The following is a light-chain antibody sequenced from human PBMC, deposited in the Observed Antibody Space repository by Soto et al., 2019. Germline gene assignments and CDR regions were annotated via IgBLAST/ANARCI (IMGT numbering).Light chain of an antibody. V-gene: IGKV3-20*01. Sequence: PGERATLSCRASQSVSSSYLAWYQQKPGQXXRXXXYGASSRATGIPDRFSGSGSGTDFTLTISRLEPEDFAVYYCQQYGSSGLTFGGGTKVDIK. J-gene: IGKJ4*01. CDR1: QSVSSSY. CDR3: QQYGSSGLT. CDR2: GAS.